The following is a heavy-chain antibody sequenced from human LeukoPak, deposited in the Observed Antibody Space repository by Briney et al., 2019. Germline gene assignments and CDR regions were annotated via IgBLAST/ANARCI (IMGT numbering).Heavy chain of an antibody. CDR3: ARERGDYYMDV. Sequence: SQTLSLTCTVWGRSISSGSYYWRWIRQPGGKGRVWFGCIYSSGSTNYIRSRTSRVPISVYTSKNEFSKKLSAGTAADTAVYYWARERGDYYMDVWGKGTTVTVSS. CDR1: GRSISSGSYY. CDR2: IYSSGST. J-gene: IGHJ6*03. V-gene: IGHV4-61*02.